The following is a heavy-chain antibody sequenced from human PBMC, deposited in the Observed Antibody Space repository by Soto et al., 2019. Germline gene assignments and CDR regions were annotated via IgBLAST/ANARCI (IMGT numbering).Heavy chain of an antibody. CDR3: ARASYTSSYYYFDY. CDR2: ISAYSGNT. Sequence: QVQLVQSGGEVKKPGAAVKVSCKASGYTFTSYGFSWVRQTPGQGLEWMGWISAYSGNTKYAQKLHDRVTMTTDTSTSTAYMELRSLRSDDAAVYSCARASYTSSYYYFDYWGQGTLVTVSS. J-gene: IGHJ4*02. D-gene: IGHD6-13*01. V-gene: IGHV1-18*01. CDR1: GYTFTSYG.